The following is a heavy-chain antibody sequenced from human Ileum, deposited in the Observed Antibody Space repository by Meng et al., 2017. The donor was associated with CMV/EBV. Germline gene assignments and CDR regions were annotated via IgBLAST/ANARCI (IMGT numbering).Heavy chain of an antibody. Sequence: GESLKISCAASGFTFSSYAMSWVRQAPGKGLEWVSAISGSGGSTYYADSVKGRFTISRDNSKNTLYLRMNSLRAEDTAVYYCANGRRYFDYWGQGTLVTVSS. V-gene: IGHV3-23*01. CDR1: GFTFSSYA. D-gene: IGHD1-14*01. CDR3: ANGRRYFDY. CDR2: ISGSGGST. J-gene: IGHJ4*02.